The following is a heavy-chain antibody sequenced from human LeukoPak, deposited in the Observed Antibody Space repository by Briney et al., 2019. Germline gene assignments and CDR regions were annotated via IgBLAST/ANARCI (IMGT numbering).Heavy chain of an antibody. V-gene: IGHV4-61*08. CDR1: GGSISSGDYY. J-gene: IGHJ4*02. Sequence: SETLSLTCTVSGGSISSGDYYWSWIRQPPGKGLEWIGYIYYSGSTNYNPSLKSRVTISVDTSKNQFSLKLSSVTAADTAVYYCARGGNWNYGFNYWGQGTLVTVSS. D-gene: IGHD1-7*01. CDR2: IYYSGST. CDR3: ARGGNWNYGFNY.